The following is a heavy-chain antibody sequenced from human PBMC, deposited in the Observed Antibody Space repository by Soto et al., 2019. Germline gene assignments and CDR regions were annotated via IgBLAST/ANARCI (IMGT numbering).Heavy chain of an antibody. CDR1: GGTFSSYT. J-gene: IGHJ5*02. V-gene: IGHV1-69*02. CDR3: ARGYCSSTSCRPNHNWFDP. D-gene: IGHD2-2*01. CDR2: IIPILGIA. Sequence: GASVKVSCKASGGTFSSYTISWVRQAPGQGLEWMGRIIPILGIANYAQKFQGRVTITADKSTSTAYMELSSLRSEDTAVYYCARGYCSSTSCRPNHNWFDPWGQGTLVTVSS.